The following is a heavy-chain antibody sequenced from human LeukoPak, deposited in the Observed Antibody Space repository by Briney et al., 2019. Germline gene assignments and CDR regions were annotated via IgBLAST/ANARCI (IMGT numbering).Heavy chain of an antibody. CDR2: IDPNSGGT. J-gene: IGHJ5*02. CDR3: ARAQSYYNYFDP. D-gene: IGHD2/OR15-2a*01. V-gene: IGHV1-2*02. Sequence: ASVKVSCKAFGYTFTDYHMHWVRQAPGQGLEWMGWIDPNSGGTNYAQKFQGSVTMTRDTSINTAYMDLSRLRSDDTAVYYCARAQSYYNYFDPWGQGTLVTVSS. CDR1: GYTFTDYH.